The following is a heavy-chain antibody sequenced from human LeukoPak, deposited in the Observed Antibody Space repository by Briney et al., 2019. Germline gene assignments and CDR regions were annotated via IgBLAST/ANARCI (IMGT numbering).Heavy chain of an antibody. CDR2: ISGSGGST. Sequence: GGSLRLSCAASGFTFSSYAMSWVRQAPGKGLEWVSAISGSGGSTYYADSMKGRFTISRDNSKNTLYLQMGSLRIEDMGVYYCARDVAPAGQRWRAFDFGGQGTVVIVSS. J-gene: IGHJ3*01. CDR3: ARDVAPAGQRWRAFDF. D-gene: IGHD6-13*01. V-gene: IGHV3-23*01. CDR1: GFTFSSYA.